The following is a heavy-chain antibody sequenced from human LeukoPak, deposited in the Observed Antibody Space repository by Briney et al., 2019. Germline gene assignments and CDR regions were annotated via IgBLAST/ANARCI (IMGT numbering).Heavy chain of an antibody. V-gene: IGHV3-30-3*01. CDR1: AFSLNAYN. CDR3: ARDSSSSSYYFDY. D-gene: IGHD6-6*01. Sequence: GGSLRLSCAASAFSLNAYNMNWVRQAPGKGLEWVAVISYDGSNKYYADSVKGRFTISRDNSKNTLYLQMNSLRAEDTAVYYCARDSSSSSYYFDYWGQGTLVTVSS. J-gene: IGHJ4*02. CDR2: ISYDGSNK.